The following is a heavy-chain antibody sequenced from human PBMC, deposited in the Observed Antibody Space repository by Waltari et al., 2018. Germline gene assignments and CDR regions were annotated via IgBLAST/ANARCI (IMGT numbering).Heavy chain of an antibody. CDR3: ASIHYYYYYMDV. CDR1: GGTFSSYA. CDR2: TIPILGNA. D-gene: IGHD2-2*02. V-gene: IGHV1-69*12. Sequence: QVQLVQSGAEVKKPGSSVKVSCKASGGTFSSYAISWVRQAPGQGLEWMGGTIPILGNATYAQKSQGRVTMTADESTSTAYMERSSLRSEDTAVYYCASIHYYYYYMDVWGKGTTVTISS. J-gene: IGHJ6*03.